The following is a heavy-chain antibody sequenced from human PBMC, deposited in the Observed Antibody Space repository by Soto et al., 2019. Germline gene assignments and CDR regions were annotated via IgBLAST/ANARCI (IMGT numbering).Heavy chain of an antibody. Sequence: SQTLSLTCAISGDSVSSNSSAWNWIRHSPSRGLEWLGRTYYRSKWYNDYAVSVKSRITINPDTSKNQFSLQLNSVTPEDTAVYYCARGSTIFGSYYYYVMDVWGQGTTVTVSS. V-gene: IGHV6-1*01. CDR1: GDSVSSNSSA. J-gene: IGHJ6*02. D-gene: IGHD3-3*01. CDR3: ARGSTIFGSYYYYVMDV. CDR2: TYYRSKWYN.